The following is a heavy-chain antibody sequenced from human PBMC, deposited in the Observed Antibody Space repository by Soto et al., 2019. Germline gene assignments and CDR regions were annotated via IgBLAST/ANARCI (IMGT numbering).Heavy chain of an antibody. J-gene: IGHJ3*02. Sequence: PGGSLRLSCAASGFTFSSYAMSWVRQAPGKGLEWVSAISGSGGSTYYADSVKGRFTISRDNSKNTLYLQMNSLRAEDTAVYYCARGLIVVVITGAFDIWGQGTMVTVSS. V-gene: IGHV3-23*01. CDR1: GFTFSSYA. CDR2: ISGSGGST. D-gene: IGHD3-22*01. CDR3: ARGLIVVVITGAFDI.